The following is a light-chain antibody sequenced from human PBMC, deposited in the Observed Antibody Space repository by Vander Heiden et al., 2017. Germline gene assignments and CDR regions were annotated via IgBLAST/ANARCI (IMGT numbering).Light chain of an antibody. CDR1: QVICYA. CDR3: QQFTSFPLT. V-gene: IGKV1-13*02. CDR2: EAS. Sequence: AIQLTQSPSPLSASLVDRVTITCRARQVICYALAWFQQTRGKARKLLIYEASTFESGVPSRFSGGGSGTDFLLTISGLQAEDSATYYCQQFTSFPLTFGGGTKVE. J-gene: IGKJ4*01.